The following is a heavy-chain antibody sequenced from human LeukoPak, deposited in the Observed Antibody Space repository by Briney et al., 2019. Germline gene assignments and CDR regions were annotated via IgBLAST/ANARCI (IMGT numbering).Heavy chain of an antibody. D-gene: IGHD6-13*01. CDR1: AYSISSDHS. Sequence: SETLSLTCSVSAYSISSDHSWGWIRQPPGEGLEWIGSIYYSGSTYYNPSLKSRVTISVDTSKNQFSLKLSSVTAADTAVYYCARGRSSSWYYFDYWGQGTLVTVSS. CDR2: IYYSGST. J-gene: IGHJ4*02. V-gene: IGHV4-38-2*02. CDR3: ARGRSSSWYYFDY.